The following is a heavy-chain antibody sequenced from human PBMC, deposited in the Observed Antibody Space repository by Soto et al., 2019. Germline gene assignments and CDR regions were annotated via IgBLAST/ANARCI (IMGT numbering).Heavy chain of an antibody. D-gene: IGHD3-3*02. CDR1: GCPFIFYG. J-gene: IGHJ3*02. Sequence: PWGSRILSSSVSGCPFIFYGFHWVRQSPGKGLEWLGVIVSDGSAIYHADSLEGRFFISRDNSKDILYLQMNSLRVEDTAVYYCARDDAFDNENGFDMWGQGTMVTVSS. CDR2: IVSDGSAI. CDR3: ARDDAFDNENGFDM. V-gene: IGHV3-33*01.